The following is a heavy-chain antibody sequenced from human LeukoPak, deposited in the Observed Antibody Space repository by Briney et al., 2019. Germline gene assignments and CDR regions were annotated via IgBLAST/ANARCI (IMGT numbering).Heavy chain of an antibody. Sequence: PGGSLRLSCAASGFTFSNAWMNWVRQAPGKGLEWVGRIKSKTDGGTTDYAAPVKGRFTISRDDSKNTLYLQMNSLKTEDTAVYYCTTLYYDFWRPYGMDVWGQGTTVTVSS. V-gene: IGHV3-15*07. CDR3: TTLYYDFWRPYGMDV. CDR2: IKSKTDGGTT. D-gene: IGHD3-3*01. J-gene: IGHJ6*02. CDR1: GFTFSNAW.